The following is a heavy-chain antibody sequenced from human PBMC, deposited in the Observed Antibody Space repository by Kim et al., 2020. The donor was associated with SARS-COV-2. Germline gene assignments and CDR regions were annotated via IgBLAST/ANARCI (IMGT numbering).Heavy chain of an antibody. J-gene: IGHJ3*02. CDR1: GFTFSSYG. CDR3: ARDRERGRWDAFDI. V-gene: IGHV3-33*01. D-gene: IGHD1-26*01. CDR2: IWYDGSNK. Sequence: GGSLRLSCAASGFTFSSYGMHWVRQAPGKGLEWVAVIWYDGSNKYYADSVKGRFTISRDNSKNTLYLQMNSLRAEDTAVYYCARDRERGRWDAFDIWGQGTMVTVSS.